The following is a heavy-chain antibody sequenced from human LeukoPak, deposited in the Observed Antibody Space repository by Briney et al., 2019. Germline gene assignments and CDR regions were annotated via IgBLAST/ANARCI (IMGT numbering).Heavy chain of an antibody. D-gene: IGHD3-22*01. Sequence: GESLKISCKGSGYSSTKYWIGWVRQMPGKGLEWMGIIYPGDSDTRYSPSFQGQVTISADKSISTASLQWSSLKASDTAMYYCARSYDSDSSGYYFWFDPWGQGTLVTVSS. CDR1: GYSSTKYW. CDR2: IYPGDSDT. J-gene: IGHJ5*02. V-gene: IGHV5-51*01. CDR3: ARSYDSDSSGYYFWFDP.